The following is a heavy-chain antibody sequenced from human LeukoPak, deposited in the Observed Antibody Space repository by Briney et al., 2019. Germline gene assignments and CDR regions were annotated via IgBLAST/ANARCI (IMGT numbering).Heavy chain of an antibody. D-gene: IGHD1-26*01. CDR2: ISAYNGNT. CDR1: GGTFSRYT. J-gene: IGHJ4*02. Sequence: ASVKVSCKASGGTFSRYTISWVRQAPGQVLEWMGWISAYNGNTDYAQKLQDRVTMTTDTSTSTAYMELRSLRSDDTAVYYCARDKAGATFWGQGTLVTVSS. CDR3: ARDKAGATF. V-gene: IGHV1-18*01.